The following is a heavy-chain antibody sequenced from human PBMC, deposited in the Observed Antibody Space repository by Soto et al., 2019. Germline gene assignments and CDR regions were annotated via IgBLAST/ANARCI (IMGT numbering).Heavy chain of an antibody. J-gene: IGHJ5*02. CDR1: GGSISSYY. CDR2: IYYSGST. CDR3: AGFIAVAGVNP. Sequence: SETLSLTCTVSGGSISSYYWSWIRQPPGKGLEWIGYIYYSGSTNYNPSLKSRVTISVDTSKNQFSLKLSSVTAADTAVYYCAGFIAVAGVNPWGQGTLVTVSS. D-gene: IGHD6-19*01. V-gene: IGHV4-59*08.